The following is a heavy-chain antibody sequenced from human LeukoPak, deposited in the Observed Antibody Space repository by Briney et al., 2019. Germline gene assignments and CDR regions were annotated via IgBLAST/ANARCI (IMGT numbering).Heavy chain of an antibody. CDR3: ARHQLTPYYDFWSGYYTGWFDP. J-gene: IGHJ5*02. CDR2: IYTSGST. Sequence: KPSETLSLTCTVSGGSISSHYWSWIRQPPGKGLEWIGYIYTSGSTNYNPSLKSRVTISVDTSKNQFSLKLSSVTAADTAVYYCARHQLTPYYDFWSGYYTGWFDPWGQGTLVTVSS. D-gene: IGHD3-3*01. CDR1: GGSISSHY. V-gene: IGHV4-4*09.